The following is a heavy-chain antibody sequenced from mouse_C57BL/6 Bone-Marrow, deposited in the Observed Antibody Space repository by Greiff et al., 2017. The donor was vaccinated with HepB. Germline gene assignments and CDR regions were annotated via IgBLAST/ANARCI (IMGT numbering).Heavy chain of an antibody. V-gene: IGHV5-17*01. CDR1: GFTFSDYG. J-gene: IGHJ4*01. D-gene: IGHD2-4*01. Sequence: EVNVVESGGGLVKPGGSLKLSCAASGFTFSDYGMHWVRQAPEKGLEWVAYISSGSSTIYYADTVKGRFTISRDNAKNTLFLQMTSLRSEDTAMYYCARTYYDVYAMDYWGQGTSVTVSS. CDR3: ARTYYDVYAMDY. CDR2: ISSGSSTI.